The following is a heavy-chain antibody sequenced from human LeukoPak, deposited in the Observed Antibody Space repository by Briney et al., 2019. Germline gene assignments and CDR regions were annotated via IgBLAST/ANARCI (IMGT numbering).Heavy chain of an antibody. CDR3: ARGRPESSSSDY. V-gene: IGHV1-8*01. Sequence: ASVKVSCKASGYTFTSYDINWVRQAAGQGLEWMGWMNPNTGNTGYAQKFQGRVTMTRNTSISTAYMELSSLRSDDTAVFYCARGRPESSSSDYWGQGTLVTVSS. D-gene: IGHD6-13*01. CDR2: MNPNTGNT. CDR1: GYTFTSYD. J-gene: IGHJ4*02.